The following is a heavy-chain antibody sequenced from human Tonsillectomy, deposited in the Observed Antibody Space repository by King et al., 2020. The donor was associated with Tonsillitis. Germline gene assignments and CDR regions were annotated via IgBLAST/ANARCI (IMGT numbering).Heavy chain of an antibody. CDR3: ARARVVTRNWFDP. J-gene: IGHJ5*02. V-gene: IGHV3-48*01. Sequence: VQLVESGGGLVQPGGSLRLSCAASGFTFSSYSMNWVRQAPGKGLEWVSYISSSSSTIYYADSVKGRFTISRDNAKNSLYLQMNSLIAEDTAVDYCARARVVTRNWFDPWGQGTLVTVSS. CDR1: GFTFSSYS. D-gene: IGHD2-21*02. CDR2: ISSSSSTI.